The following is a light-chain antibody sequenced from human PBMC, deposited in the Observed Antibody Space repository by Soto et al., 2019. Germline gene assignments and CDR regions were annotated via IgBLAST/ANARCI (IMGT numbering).Light chain of an antibody. J-gene: IGLJ3*02. CDR2: GDN. CDR3: QTFDSSLTISWD. CDR1: SSNIGRGYD. V-gene: IGLV1-40*01. Sequence: QSVLTQPPSVSGAPGQRVTISCTGSSSNIGRGYDVHWYQQVPGSAPRLLLSGDNTRPSGVPDRFSGSRSGTSASLAITGLQAEDEADYYCQTFDSSLTISWDFGRGTKLTVL.